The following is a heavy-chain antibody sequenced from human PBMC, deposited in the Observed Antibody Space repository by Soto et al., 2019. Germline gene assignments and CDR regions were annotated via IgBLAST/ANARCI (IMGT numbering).Heavy chain of an antibody. CDR3: ARGDRDYEKEAKNVSYDQGMDA. CDR2: TYYRSKWYN. CDR1: GDSVSSNSAA. V-gene: IGHV6-1*01. D-gene: IGHD3-22*01. Sequence: SQTRSLTFAISGDSVSSNSAAWNWIRQSPSRGLEWLGRTYYRSKWYNDYAVSVKSRITINPDTSKNQFSLQLNSVTPEDTAVYQCARGDRDYEKEAKNVSYDQGMDAWGEGTT. J-gene: IGHJ6*01.